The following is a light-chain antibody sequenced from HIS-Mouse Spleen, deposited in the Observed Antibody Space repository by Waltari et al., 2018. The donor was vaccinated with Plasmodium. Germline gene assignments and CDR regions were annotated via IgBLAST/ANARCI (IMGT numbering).Light chain of an antibody. V-gene: IGKV1D-8*02. CDR2: AAS. Sequence: AIWMTQSPSLLSPSTGDRVPISCRRSQGISSYLAWYQQKPGKAPELLLYAASTLQSGVPSRFSGSGSGTDFTLTISCLQSEDFATYYCQQYYSFPWTFGQGTKVEIK. CDR3: QQYYSFPWT. J-gene: IGKJ1*01. CDR1: QGISSY.